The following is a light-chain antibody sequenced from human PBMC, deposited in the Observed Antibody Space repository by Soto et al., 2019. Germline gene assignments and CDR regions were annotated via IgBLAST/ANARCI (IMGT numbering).Light chain of an antibody. J-gene: IGKJ5*01. Sequence: VVLTQSPGTLSLSPGERATLSCRVSQSIFSNYLAWYQLRPGQAPRVXIYGASTRETGIPDRFSGSVSGTEFTLTITRLEPEDFAVFYCQQYGSSEIIFGQGTRLEIK. CDR2: GAS. CDR1: QSIFSNY. CDR3: QQYGSSEII. V-gene: IGKV3-20*01.